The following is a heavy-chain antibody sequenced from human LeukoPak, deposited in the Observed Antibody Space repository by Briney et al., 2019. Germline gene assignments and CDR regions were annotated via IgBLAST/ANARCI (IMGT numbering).Heavy chain of an antibody. Sequence: SETLSLTCAVYGGSFSGYYWSWIRQPPGKGLEWIGEINHSGNTNYNPSLKSRVTISVDTSKNQFSLKLSSVTAADTAVYYCARLVAGSYFDYWGQGTLVTVSS. V-gene: IGHV4-34*01. CDR3: ARLVAGSYFDY. CDR1: GGSFSGYY. CDR2: INHSGNT. J-gene: IGHJ4*02. D-gene: IGHD6-19*01.